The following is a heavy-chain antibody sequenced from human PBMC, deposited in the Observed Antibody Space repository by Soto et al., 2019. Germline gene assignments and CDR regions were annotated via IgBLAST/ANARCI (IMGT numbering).Heavy chain of an antibody. J-gene: IGHJ3*02. V-gene: IGHV4-34*01. CDR2: INHSGST. CDR3: AREDRDYGDYVLGRAFDI. D-gene: IGHD4-17*01. Sequence: SETLSLTCAVYGGSFSGYYWSWIRQPPGKGLEWIGEINHSGSTNYNPSLKSRVTISVDTSKNQFSLKLSSVTAADTAVYYCAREDRDYGDYVLGRAFDIWGQGTMVTVSS. CDR1: GGSFSGYY.